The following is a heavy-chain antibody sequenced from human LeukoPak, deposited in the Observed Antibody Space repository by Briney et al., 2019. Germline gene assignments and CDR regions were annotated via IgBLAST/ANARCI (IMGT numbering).Heavy chain of an antibody. Sequence: GGSLRLSCAASGFTFSSYAMHWVRQAPGKGLEWVAVISYDWSNKYYADSVKGRFTISRDNSKNTLYLQMDSLRAEDTAVYYCARDSWAVYYDFWSGMDVWGKGTTVTVSS. J-gene: IGHJ6*04. CDR2: ISYDWSNK. D-gene: IGHD3-3*01. CDR3: ARDSWAVYYDFWSGMDV. V-gene: IGHV3-30-3*01. CDR1: GFTFSSYA.